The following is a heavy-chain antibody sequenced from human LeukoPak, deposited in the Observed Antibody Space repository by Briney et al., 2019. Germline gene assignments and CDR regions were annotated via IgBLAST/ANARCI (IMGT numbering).Heavy chain of an antibody. D-gene: IGHD3-10*01. J-gene: IGHJ4*02. CDR1: GFTFSDYY. V-gene: IGHV3-11*01. CDR3: ARDATYYYGSGSYYGY. Sequence: GGSLRLSCAASGFTFSDYYMSWIRQAPGKGLEWVSYISSSGSTIYYADSVKGRFTISRDNAKNSLYLQMNSLRAEDTAEYYCARDATYYYGSGSYYGYWGQGTLVTVSS. CDR2: ISSSGSTI.